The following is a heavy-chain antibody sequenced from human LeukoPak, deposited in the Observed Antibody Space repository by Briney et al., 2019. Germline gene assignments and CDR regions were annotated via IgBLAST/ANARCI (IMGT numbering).Heavy chain of an antibody. CDR3: ARVTVVAATLGWFDP. Sequence: SETLSLTCTVSGGSISSGGYYWSWIRQPPGKGLEWIGYIYYSGSTNYNPSLKSRVTISVDTSKNQFSLKLSSVTAADTAVYYCARVTVVAATLGWFDPWGQGTLVTVSS. J-gene: IGHJ5*02. CDR1: GGSISSGGYY. CDR2: IYYSGST. V-gene: IGHV4-61*08. D-gene: IGHD2-15*01.